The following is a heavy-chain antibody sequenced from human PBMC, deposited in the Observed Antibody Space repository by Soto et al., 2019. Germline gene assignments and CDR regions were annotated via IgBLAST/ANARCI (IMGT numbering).Heavy chain of an antibody. J-gene: IGHJ6*02. CDR1: GFTFSSYA. D-gene: IGHD2-15*01. CDR3: ARGVVKLHYYYYYGMDV. Sequence: QVQLVESGGGVVQPGRSLRLSCAASGFTFSSYAMHWVRQAPGKGLEWVAVISYDGSNKYYADSVKGRFTISRDNSKNTLYLQMNSLRAEDTAVYYCARGVVKLHYYYYYGMDVWGQGTTVTVSS. V-gene: IGHV3-30-3*01. CDR2: ISYDGSNK.